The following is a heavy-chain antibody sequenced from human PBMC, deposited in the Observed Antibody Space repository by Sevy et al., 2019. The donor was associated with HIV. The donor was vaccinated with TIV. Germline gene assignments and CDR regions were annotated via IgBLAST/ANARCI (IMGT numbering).Heavy chain of an antibody. CDR2: IYPGHSDT. J-gene: IGHJ6*02. CDR1: GYRFADYW. V-gene: IGHV5-51*01. CDR3: ARGARGTLPAYYYYTLNV. Sequence: GESLKISCKASGYRFADYWIGWVRQMPGKGLEYMGIIYPGHSDTRYSPPFQGQVTISVDKSISTAYLQWSSLKASDSAIYYCARGARGTLPAYYYYTLNVWGQGTTVTVSS. D-gene: IGHD1-1*01.